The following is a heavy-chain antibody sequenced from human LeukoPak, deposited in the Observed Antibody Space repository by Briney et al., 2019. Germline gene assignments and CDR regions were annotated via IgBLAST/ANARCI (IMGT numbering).Heavy chain of an antibody. V-gene: IGHV3-74*01. CDR3: ARAYCSSNTCYAPDY. D-gene: IGHD2-2*01. J-gene: IGHJ4*02. Sequence: GGSLRLSCAASGFTFSSYWMHWVRQAPGKGLVWVSRINTDGSSTSYADSVKGRFTISRDNAKNTLHLQMNSLRAEDTAVYHCARAYCSSNTCYAPDYWGQGTLVTVSS. CDR1: GFTFSSYW. CDR2: INTDGSST.